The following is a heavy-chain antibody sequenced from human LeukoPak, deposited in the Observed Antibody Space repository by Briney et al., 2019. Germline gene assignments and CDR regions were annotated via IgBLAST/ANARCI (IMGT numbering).Heavy chain of an antibody. CDR2: INSDGSGK. V-gene: IGHV3-7*01. D-gene: IGHD6-13*01. CDR3: ARAAHGAARDY. CDR1: GFTFSSYW. J-gene: IGHJ4*02. Sequence: GGSLRLSCAASGFTFSSYWMSWVRQAPGKGLEWVANINSDGSGKYYVDSVKGRFTISRDNAKDSLYLQMNSLRVEDTAVYYCARAAHGAARDYWGQGTLVTVSS.